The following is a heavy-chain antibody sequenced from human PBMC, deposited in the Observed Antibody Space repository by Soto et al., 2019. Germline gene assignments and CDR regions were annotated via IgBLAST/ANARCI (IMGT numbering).Heavy chain of an antibody. CDR2: ISGSGDSI. Sequence: EVQLVESGGGLVQPGGSLRLSCAASGFTFSSYAMYWVRQAPGKGLEYVSAISGSGDSIYYANFVKGRFTISRDNSKNTLYLQMGSLRAEDMAVYYCARRGYGLYFDYWGQGTLDTVSS. D-gene: IGHD3-10*01. CDR1: GFTFSSYA. CDR3: ARRGYGLYFDY. V-gene: IGHV3-64*01. J-gene: IGHJ4*02.